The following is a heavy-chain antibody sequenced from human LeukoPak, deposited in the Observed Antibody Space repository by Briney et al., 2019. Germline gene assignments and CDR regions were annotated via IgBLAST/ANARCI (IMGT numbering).Heavy chain of an antibody. CDR3: IVVVPAARDY. J-gene: IGHJ4*02. CDR1: GFTFSSYS. CDR2: ISSSSSYI. Sequence: GGSLRLSCSASGFTFSSYSMNWVRQAPGKGLEWVSSISSSSSYIYYADSVKGRFTISRDNAKNSLYLQMNSLRAEDTAVYYCIVVVPAARDYWGQGTLVTVSS. D-gene: IGHD2-2*01. V-gene: IGHV3-21*04.